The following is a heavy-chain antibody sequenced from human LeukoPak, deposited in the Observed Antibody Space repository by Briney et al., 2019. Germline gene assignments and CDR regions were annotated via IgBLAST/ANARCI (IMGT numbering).Heavy chain of an antibody. CDR1: GFTFRTYA. CDR2: ISGGGGST. D-gene: IGHD2-15*01. Sequence: GGSLRLSCAASGFTFRTYAMSWVRQAPGKGLEWVSAISGGGGSTYYADSVKRRFTISRDNYKNTLFLQMNSLRAEDTDVYYCAKDRNCGSGTCYWSYVDYWGQGTLVTVSS. V-gene: IGHV3-23*01. CDR3: AKDRNCGSGTCYWSYVDY. J-gene: IGHJ4*02.